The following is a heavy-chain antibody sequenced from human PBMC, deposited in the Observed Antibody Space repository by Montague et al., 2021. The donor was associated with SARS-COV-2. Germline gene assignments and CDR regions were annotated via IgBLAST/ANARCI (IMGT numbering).Heavy chain of an antibody. Sequence: SLRLSCAASEFTFSDYNMNWVRPAPGKGLEWVSSITSTSRYIYYADSVRGRFTISRANGKKLLYLQMNSLRAEDTAIYYCAGGILRSPVGLDYWGQGTLVTVSA. V-gene: IGHV3-21*01. CDR2: ITSTSRYI. J-gene: IGHJ4*02. D-gene: IGHD1-1*01. CDR1: EFTFSDYN. CDR3: AGGILRSPVGLDY.